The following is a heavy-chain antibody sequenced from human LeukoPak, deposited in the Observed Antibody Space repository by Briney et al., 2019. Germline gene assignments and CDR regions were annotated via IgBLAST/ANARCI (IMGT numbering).Heavy chain of an antibody. V-gene: IGHV3-48*04. CDR3: SRGHHIYDSSGCDY. Sequence: GGSLRFSCAASGFTFSGNGMNGVRQCPGKGLKGVSYTSISSSNIYYAHSVKGRFTISTDNAKNSPYLQMNGLRAEDTAVYYCSRGHHIYDSSGCDYWGQGTLVTVSS. CDR2: TSISSSNI. CDR1: GFTFSGNG. J-gene: IGHJ4*02. D-gene: IGHD3-22*01.